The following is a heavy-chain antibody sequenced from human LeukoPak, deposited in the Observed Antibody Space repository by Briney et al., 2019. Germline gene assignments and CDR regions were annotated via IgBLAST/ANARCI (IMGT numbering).Heavy chain of an antibody. J-gene: IGHJ4*02. Sequence: PGGSLRLSCAASGFTFSNYWMSWVRQPPGKGLEWVAHIKPDGSEKNYVDSVKGRFTLFRDDAKNSVYLQMNSLRVEDTAVYYCARNSVDYWGQGTLVTVSS. D-gene: IGHD2/OR15-2a*01. CDR3: ARNSVDY. V-gene: IGHV3-7*01. CDR2: IKPDGSEK. CDR1: GFTFSNYW.